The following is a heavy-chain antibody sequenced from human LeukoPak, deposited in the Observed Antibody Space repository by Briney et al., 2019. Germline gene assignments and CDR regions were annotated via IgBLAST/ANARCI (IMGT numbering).Heavy chain of an antibody. J-gene: IGHJ6*02. CDR3: ATDLYYYGSGSQFGTYGMDV. CDR2: IIPIFGTA. V-gene: IGHV1-69*05. D-gene: IGHD3-10*01. Sequence: SVKVSCKASDYTFTSYGISWVRQAPGQGLEWMGGIIPIFGTANYAQKFQGRVTITTDESTSTAYMELSSLRSEDTAVYYCATDLYYYGSGSQFGTYGMDVWGQGTTVTVSS. CDR1: DYTFTSYG.